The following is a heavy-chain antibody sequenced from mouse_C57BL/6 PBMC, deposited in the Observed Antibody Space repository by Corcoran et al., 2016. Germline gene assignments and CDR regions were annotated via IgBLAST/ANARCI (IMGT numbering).Heavy chain of an antibody. J-gene: IGHJ2*01. D-gene: IGHD2-3*01. V-gene: IGHV1-81*01. CDR1: GYTFTSYG. CDR3: ARSGGLLFDY. CDR2: IYPGDGDT. Sequence: QVQLQQSGAELARPGASVKLSCKASGYTFTSYGISWVKQRPGKGLEWIGQIYPGDGDTNYNGKFKGKATLTADKSSSTAYMQLSSLTSEDSAVYFCARSGGLLFDYWGQGTTLTVSS.